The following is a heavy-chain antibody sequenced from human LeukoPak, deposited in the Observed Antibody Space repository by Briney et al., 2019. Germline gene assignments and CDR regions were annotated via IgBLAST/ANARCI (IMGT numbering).Heavy chain of an antibody. CDR3: VKAIEFYYFDY. V-gene: IGHV3-23*01. CDR2: ISGSGGGT. CDR1: GFTFSSYG. J-gene: IGHJ4*02. Sequence: GGSLRLSCAASGFTFSSYGMSWVRQAPGKGLEWVSGISGSGGGTYYADSVKGRFTISRDNSKNTLYLQMNSLRAEDTALYYCVKAIEFYYFDYWGQGTLVTVSS. D-gene: IGHD3-16*02.